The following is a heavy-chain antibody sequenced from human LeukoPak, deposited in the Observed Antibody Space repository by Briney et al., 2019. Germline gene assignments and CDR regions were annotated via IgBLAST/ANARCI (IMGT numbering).Heavy chain of an antibody. V-gene: IGHV4-61*02. J-gene: IGHJ5*02. CDR2: IYTSGST. Sequence: PSETLSLTCTVSGGSISSGSYYWSWIRQPAGKGLEWIGRIYTSGSTNYNPSLKSRVTMSVDTSKNQFSVKLSSVTAADTAVYYCARHGVATWFDPWGQGTLVTVSS. CDR3: ARHGVATWFDP. CDR1: GGSISSGSYY. D-gene: IGHD2-15*01.